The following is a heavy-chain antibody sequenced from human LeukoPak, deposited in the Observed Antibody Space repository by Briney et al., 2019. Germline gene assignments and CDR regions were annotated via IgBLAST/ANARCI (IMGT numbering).Heavy chain of an antibody. CDR1: GGSISSSSYY. Sequence: KPSETLSLTCTVSGGSISSSSYYWGWIRQPPGKGLEWIGRIYTSGSTNYNPSLKSRVTMSVDTSKNQFSLKLSSVTAADTAVYYCARDTYYYGSGIQPQLDYWGQGTLVTVSS. J-gene: IGHJ4*02. CDR2: IYTSGST. V-gene: IGHV4-39*07. CDR3: ARDTYYYGSGIQPQLDY. D-gene: IGHD3-10*01.